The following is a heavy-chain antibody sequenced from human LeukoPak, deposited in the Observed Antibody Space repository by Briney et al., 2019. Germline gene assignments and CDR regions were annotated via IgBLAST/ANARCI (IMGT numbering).Heavy chain of an antibody. D-gene: IGHD6-19*01. CDR1: GFTFSSYG. CDR2: ISGSGGST. J-gene: IGHJ4*02. CDR3: AKDSKGYSSGWDLDY. Sequence: GGSLRLSCAASGFTFSSYGMSWVRQAPGKGLEWVSAISGSGGSTYYADSVKGRFTISRDNSKNTLYLQMNSLRAEDTDLYYCAKDSKGYSSGWDLDYWGQGTLVTVSS. V-gene: IGHV3-23*01.